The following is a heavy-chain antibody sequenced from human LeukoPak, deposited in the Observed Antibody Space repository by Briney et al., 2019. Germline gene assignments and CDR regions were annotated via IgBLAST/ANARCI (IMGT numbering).Heavy chain of an antibody. Sequence: PGGSLRLSCAASGFTFSTYWMQWVRQAPGKGLVWVSRMNSDGSSTAYADSVKGRFTISRDNAKNTLYLQMNSLRAEDTAVYYCARYDYWGGAFDYWGQGTRVTVSS. CDR3: ARYDYWGGAFDY. CDR1: GFTFSTYW. V-gene: IGHV3-74*01. J-gene: IGHJ4*02. CDR2: MNSDGSST. D-gene: IGHD3-3*01.